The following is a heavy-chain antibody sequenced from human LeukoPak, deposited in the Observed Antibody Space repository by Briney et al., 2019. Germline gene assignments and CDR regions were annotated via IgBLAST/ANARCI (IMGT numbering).Heavy chain of an antibody. Sequence: PGGSLRLSCAASGFTFSSYWMSWVRQAPGKGLEYVSAISSNGGSTYYANSVKGRFTISRDNSKNTLYLQMGSLRAEDMAVYYCARMTTFFDYWGQGTLVTVSS. V-gene: IGHV3-64*01. CDR3: ARMTTFFDY. CDR2: ISSNGGST. D-gene: IGHD3-16*01. J-gene: IGHJ4*02. CDR1: GFTFSSYW.